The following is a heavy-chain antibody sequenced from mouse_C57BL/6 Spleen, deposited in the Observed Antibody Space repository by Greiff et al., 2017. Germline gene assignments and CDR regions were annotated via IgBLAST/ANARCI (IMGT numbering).Heavy chain of an antibody. CDR1: GFTFSDYY. V-gene: IGHV5-16*01. CDR3: ARDRRDYGYAMDY. CDR2: INYDGSST. Sequence: EVKLMESEGGLVQPGRSMKLSCTASGFTFSDYYMAWVRQVPEKGLEWVANINYDGSSTYYLDSLKSRFIISRDNAKNILYLQMSSLKSEDTATYYCARDRRDYGYAMDYWGQGTSVTVSS. J-gene: IGHJ4*01. D-gene: IGHD2-4*01.